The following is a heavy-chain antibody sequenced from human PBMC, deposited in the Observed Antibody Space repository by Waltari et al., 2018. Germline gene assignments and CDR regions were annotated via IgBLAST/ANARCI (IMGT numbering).Heavy chain of an antibody. CDR2: IIPICGTA. V-gene: IGHV1-69*12. Sequence: QVQQMQSGAAVKKTGSSVKGSCKASGGTFSSYALSWVRQEHGTGHEWRGGIIPICGTANYAQKFQGRVTITADESTSTAYMELSSLRSEDTAVYYCARVKFDDFWSGYYYYFDYWGQGTLVTVSS. J-gene: IGHJ4*02. CDR1: GGTFSSYA. CDR3: ARVKFDDFWSGYYYYFDY. D-gene: IGHD3-3*01.